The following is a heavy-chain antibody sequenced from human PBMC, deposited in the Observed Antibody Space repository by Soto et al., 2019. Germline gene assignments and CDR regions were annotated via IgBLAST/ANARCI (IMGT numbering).Heavy chain of an antibody. V-gene: IGHV1-69*12. CDR3: AGHSSGVPGYYYGMDV. CDR2: FIPIFGTA. CDR1: GGPFSSYA. Sequence: QVQLVQSGAEVKKPGSSVKVSSKASGGPFSSYAISWVRQAPGQGLEWMGGFIPIFGTASYALNFQGRVTITADESTSTAYMELSSLRSEDTALYYCAGHSSGVPGYYYGMDVWGQGTTVTVTS. J-gene: IGHJ6*02. D-gene: IGHD3-22*01.